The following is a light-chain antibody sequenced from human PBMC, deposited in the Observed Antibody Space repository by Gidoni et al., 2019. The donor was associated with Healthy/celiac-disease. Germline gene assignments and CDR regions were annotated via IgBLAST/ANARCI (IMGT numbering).Light chain of an antibody. Sequence: QSVLTQPPPASGTPGQRVAISCSGSSSNIGSNTVNWYQQLPGTAPKLLIYSTNQRPSGVPDRFSGSKSGTSASLAISGLQSEDEADYYCSSWHDSLNGRPWVFGGGTKLTVL. CDR2: STN. V-gene: IGLV1-44*01. J-gene: IGLJ3*02. CDR3: SSWHDSLNGRPWV. CDR1: SSNIGSNT.